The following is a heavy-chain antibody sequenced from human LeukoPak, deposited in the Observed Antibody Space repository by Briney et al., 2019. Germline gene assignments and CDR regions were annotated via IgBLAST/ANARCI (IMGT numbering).Heavy chain of an antibody. J-gene: IGHJ4*02. CDR3: ARERGRTGTLGN. V-gene: IGHV1-2*02. D-gene: IGHD1-1*01. Sequence: ASVKVSCKASGYTFTGYYMHWVRQAPGQGLEWMGWINPNSGGTNYAQKLQGRVTMTTDTSTSTAYMELRSLRSDDTAVYYCARERGRTGTLGNWGQGTLVTVSS. CDR1: GYTFTGYY. CDR2: INPNSGGT.